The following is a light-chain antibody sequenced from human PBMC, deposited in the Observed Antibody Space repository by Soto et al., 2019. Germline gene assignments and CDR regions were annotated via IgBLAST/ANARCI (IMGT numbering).Light chain of an antibody. V-gene: IGLV1-44*01. CDR1: SSNIGSNT. CDR2: SNN. Sequence: QLVLTQPPSASGTPGQRVTISCSGSSSNIGSNTVNWYQQLPGTAPKLLIYSNNQRPSGVPDRFSGSKSGTSASLAISGLQSEDEADYYCAAWDDSLEVVFGGGTNLTVL. J-gene: IGLJ2*01. CDR3: AAWDDSLEVV.